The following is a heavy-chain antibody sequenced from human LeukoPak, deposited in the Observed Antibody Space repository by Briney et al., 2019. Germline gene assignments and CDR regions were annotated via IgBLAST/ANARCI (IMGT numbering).Heavy chain of an antibody. CDR2: ISYDGSNA. Sequence: QPGRSLRLSCEASGFSSNSGMYWARQPPARGWRGVAFISYDGSNAYYGDSVKGRFSISRDDSKNTLYLQMNSLRAEDTAVYYCAKDLNSRWSLDYWGQGTLVTVSS. D-gene: IGHD2/OR15-2a*01. CDR1: GFSSNSG. V-gene: IGHV3-30*18. CDR3: AKDLNSRWSLDY. J-gene: IGHJ4*02.